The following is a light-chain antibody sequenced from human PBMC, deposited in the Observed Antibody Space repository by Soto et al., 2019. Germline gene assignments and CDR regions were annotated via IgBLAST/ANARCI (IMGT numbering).Light chain of an antibody. CDR3: QYYDRSLSARV. V-gene: IGLV1-40*01. CDR2: ANS. Sequence: QSVLTQPPSVSGAPGQRVTISCTGSNSNIGAGYDVHWYQQLPGTAPKLLIYANSNRPSGVPDRFYGSKSGTSASLAITGLQAEDEADYYCQYYDRSLSARVFGGGTKLTVL. J-gene: IGLJ3*02. CDR1: NSNIGAGYD.